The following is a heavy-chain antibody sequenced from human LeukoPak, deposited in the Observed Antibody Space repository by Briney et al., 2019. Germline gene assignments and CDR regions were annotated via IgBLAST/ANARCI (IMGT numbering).Heavy chain of an antibody. CDR3: ASTRGSNYGSLGD. V-gene: IGHV3-23*01. D-gene: IGHD5-18*01. J-gene: IGHJ4*02. Sequence: GGSLRLSCAASGSTFSSYAMSWVRQAPGKGLEWVSSISGNGGSAYYAGSVRGRFTISRDNSKNTLYLQMNSLRAEDTAVYYCASTRGSNYGSLGDWGQGTLVTVSS. CDR1: GSTFSSYA. CDR2: ISGNGGSA.